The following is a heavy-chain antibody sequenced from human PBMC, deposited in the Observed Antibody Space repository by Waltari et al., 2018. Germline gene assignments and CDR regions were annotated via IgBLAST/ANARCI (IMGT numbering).Heavy chain of an antibody. CDR1: GFTFDDYA. D-gene: IGHD1-26*01. V-gene: IGHV3-9*01. Sequence: EVQLVESGGGLVQPGRSLRLSCAASGFTFDDYAMHWVRQAPGKGLEGVSGISWNSGSIGYADAVKGRFTISRDNAKNSLYLQMNSLRAEDTALYYCAKDSGGSYWDYWGQGTLVTVSS. CDR3: AKDSGGSYWDY. J-gene: IGHJ4*02. CDR2: ISWNSGSI.